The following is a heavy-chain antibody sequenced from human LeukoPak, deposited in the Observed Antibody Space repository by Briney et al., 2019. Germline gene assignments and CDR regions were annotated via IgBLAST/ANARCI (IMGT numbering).Heavy chain of an antibody. V-gene: IGHV3-21*04. CDR3: ARGGELVLPFDY. Sequence: GGSLRLSCAASGFTFSSYSMNWVRQAPGKGLEWVSSISSSSSYIYYADSVKGRFTISRDNSKNTLYLQMNSLRAEDTAVYYCARGGELVLPFDYWGQGTLVTVSS. CDR2: ISSSSSYI. J-gene: IGHJ4*02. D-gene: IGHD6-6*01. CDR1: GFTFSSYS.